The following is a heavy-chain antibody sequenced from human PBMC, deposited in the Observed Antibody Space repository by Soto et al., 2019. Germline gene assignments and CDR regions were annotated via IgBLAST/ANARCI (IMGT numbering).Heavy chain of an antibody. CDR1: GFSFSSYW. Sequence: EVQLVESGGGLVQPGGSLRLSCAASGFSFSSYWMHWVRQAPGKGLVWVSRINSDGSTTTYADSVKGRFTISRDNAKNTLYLHMNSLRAEDTAVYYCARDRVVRGVINNWFDPWGQGTLVTFSS. V-gene: IGHV3-74*01. CDR2: INSDGSTT. D-gene: IGHD3-10*01. CDR3: ARDRVVRGVINNWFDP. J-gene: IGHJ5*02.